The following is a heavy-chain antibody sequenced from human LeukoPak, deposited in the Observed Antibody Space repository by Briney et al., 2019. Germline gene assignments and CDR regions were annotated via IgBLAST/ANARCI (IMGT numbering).Heavy chain of an antibody. CDR2: IIPIFGTA. J-gene: IGHJ3*02. CDR1: GGTFSSYA. V-gene: IGHV1-69*01. Sequence: ASVKVSCKASGGTFSSYAISWVRQAPGQGLEWMGGIIPIFGTANYAQKFQGRVTITADESTSTAYMELSSLRSDDTAVYYCARDYGYGGNDSIWGQGTMVTVSS. CDR3: ARDYGYGGNDSI. D-gene: IGHD4-23*01.